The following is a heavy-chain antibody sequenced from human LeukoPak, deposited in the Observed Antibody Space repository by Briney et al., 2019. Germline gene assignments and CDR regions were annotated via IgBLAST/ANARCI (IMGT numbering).Heavy chain of an antibody. J-gene: IGHJ3*02. CDR1: GLTFSLYS. Sequence: PGGSLRLSCSASGLTFSLYSMHWVRQAPGKGLEYVSGISTNGGSTYYADSVKGRFTISRDNSKNTLYLQMSTLRAEDTSVYYCVTELGIGGFGIWGQGTMVTVSS. D-gene: IGHD7-27*01. CDR2: ISTNGGST. CDR3: VTELGIGGFGI. V-gene: IGHV3-64D*06.